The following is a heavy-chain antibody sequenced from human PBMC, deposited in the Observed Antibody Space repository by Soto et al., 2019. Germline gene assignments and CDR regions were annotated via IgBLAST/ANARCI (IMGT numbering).Heavy chain of an antibody. CDR2: INPDGSAT. J-gene: IGHJ4*02. CDR1: GFTFISYW. D-gene: IGHD5-18*01. Sequence: GGSLRLSCAASGFTFISYWMHWVRQAPGKGLVWVSRINPDGSATNYADSVKGRFTISRDNAKNTLYSQMNSLRAEDTAVFYCGRGGSDSPMAPGYWGQGTLVTVSS. V-gene: IGHV3-74*01. CDR3: GRGGSDSPMAPGY.